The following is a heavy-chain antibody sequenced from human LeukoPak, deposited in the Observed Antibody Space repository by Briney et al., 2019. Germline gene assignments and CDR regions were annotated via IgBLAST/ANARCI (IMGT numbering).Heavy chain of an antibody. J-gene: IGHJ6*03. V-gene: IGHV4-59*01. CDR3: ARQDYYYYYMDV. Sequence: SETLSLTCTVSGGFISSYYWSWIRQPPGKGLEWIGYIYYSGSTNYNPSLKSRVTISVDTSKNQFSLKLSSVTATDTAVYYCARQDYYYYYMDVWGKGTTVTISS. CDR2: IYYSGST. CDR1: GGFISSYY.